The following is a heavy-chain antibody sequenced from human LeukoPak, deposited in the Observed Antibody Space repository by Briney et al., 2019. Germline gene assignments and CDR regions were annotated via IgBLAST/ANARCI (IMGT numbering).Heavy chain of an antibody. D-gene: IGHD4-17*01. J-gene: IGHJ3*02. CDR3: VRDRGHDYGDYSDGFDI. CDR2: IIPIFGTA. V-gene: IGHV1-69*06. CDR1: GGTFYSYV. Sequence: SVKVSCKAPGGTFYSYVISWVRQAPGQGLEWMGGIIPIFGTANYAQKFQGRVTITADKSTSTAYMELSSLRSDDTAVYYCVRDRGHDYGDYSDGFDIWGQGTMVTVSS.